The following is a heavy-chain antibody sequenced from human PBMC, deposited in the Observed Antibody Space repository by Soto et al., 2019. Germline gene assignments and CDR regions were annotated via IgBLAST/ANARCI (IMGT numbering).Heavy chain of an antibody. CDR1: GYTFTSYY. D-gene: IGHD2-15*01. CDR3: ARDYGGSSGWFDP. CDR2: MNPNSGNT. V-gene: IGHV1-8*01. Sequence: QVQLVQSGAEVKKPGASVKVSCKASGYTFTSYYINWVRQATGQGLEWLGWMNPNSGNTGYAQRFQGRVTMTRNPSISTAYMELSSLTYEDTAVYYCARDYGGSSGWFDPWGLGTLVTVTS. J-gene: IGHJ5*02.